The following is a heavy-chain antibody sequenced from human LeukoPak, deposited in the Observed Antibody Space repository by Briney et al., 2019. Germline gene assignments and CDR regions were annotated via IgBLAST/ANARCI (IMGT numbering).Heavy chain of an antibody. V-gene: IGHV3-21*01. Sequence: PGGSLRLSCAASGFTFSSYSMNWVRQAPGKGLEWVSSISSSSYIYYADSVKGRFTISRDNAKNSLYLQMNSLRAEDTAVYYCARDYCSGGSCYSDWGQGTLVTVSS. CDR3: ARDYCSGGSCYSD. CDR2: ISSSSYI. J-gene: IGHJ4*02. CDR1: GFTFSSYS. D-gene: IGHD2-15*01.